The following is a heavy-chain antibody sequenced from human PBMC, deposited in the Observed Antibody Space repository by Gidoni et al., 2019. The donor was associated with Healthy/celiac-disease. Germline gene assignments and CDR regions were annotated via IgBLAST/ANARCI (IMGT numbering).Heavy chain of an antibody. Sequence: QVQLQQWGAGLLKPSETLSLTCAVYGGSFSGYYWSWIRQPPGKGLEWIGELNHSGSTNYNPSLKSRVTISVDTSKNQFSLKLSSVTAADTAVYYCARGTGYQWLAWFDYWGQGTLVTVSS. CDR1: GGSFSGYY. D-gene: IGHD6-19*01. V-gene: IGHV4-34*01. CDR3: ARGTGYQWLAWFDY. CDR2: LNHSGST. J-gene: IGHJ4*02.